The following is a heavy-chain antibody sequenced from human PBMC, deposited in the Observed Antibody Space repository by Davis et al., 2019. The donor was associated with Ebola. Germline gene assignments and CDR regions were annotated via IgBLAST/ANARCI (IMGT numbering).Heavy chain of an antibody. CDR2: IYYSGST. Sequence: SETLSLTCTVSGGSISSYYWSWIRQPPGKGLEWIGYIYYSGSTNYNPSLKSRVTISVDTSKNQFSLKLSSVTAADTAVYYCARVNYGGNSAYYYYYGMDVWGQGTTVTVSS. D-gene: IGHD4-23*01. CDR3: ARVNYGGNSAYYYYYGMDV. V-gene: IGHV4-59*08. CDR1: GGSISSYY. J-gene: IGHJ6*02.